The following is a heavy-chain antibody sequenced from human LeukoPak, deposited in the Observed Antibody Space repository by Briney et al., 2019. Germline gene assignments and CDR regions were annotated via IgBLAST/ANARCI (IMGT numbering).Heavy chain of an antibody. D-gene: IGHD1-1*01. CDR1: GFTFSSYG. J-gene: IGHJ3*02. V-gene: IGHV3-30*02. CDR3: AKGRPGLEGAFDI. CDR2: IRYDGSNK. Sequence: GGSLRLSCAASGFTFSSYGMHWVRQAPGKGLEWVAFIRYDGSNKYYADSVKGRFTISRDNSKNTLYLQMNSLRAEDMALYYCAKGRPGLEGAFDIWGQGTMVTVSS.